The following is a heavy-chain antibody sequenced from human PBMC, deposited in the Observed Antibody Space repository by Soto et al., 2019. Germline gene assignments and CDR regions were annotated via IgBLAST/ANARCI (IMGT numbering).Heavy chain of an antibody. CDR2: FDPEDGET. J-gene: IGHJ4*02. V-gene: IGHV1-24*01. D-gene: IGHD3-3*01. CDR1: GYTLTELS. CDR3: AKAGFWSGFSGRDFDY. Sequence: ASVKVSCKVSGYTLTELSMHWVRQAPGKGLEWMGGFDPEDGETIYAQKFQGRVTMTEDTSTDTAYMELSSLRSEDTAVYYCAKAGFWSGFSGRDFDYWGKGTLVTVSS.